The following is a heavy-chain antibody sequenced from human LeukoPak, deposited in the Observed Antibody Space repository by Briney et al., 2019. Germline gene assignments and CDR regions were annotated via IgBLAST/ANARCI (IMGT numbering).Heavy chain of an antibody. V-gene: IGHV4-59*01. J-gene: IGHJ4*02. CDR2: IYYSGST. CDR1: GGSISSYY. CDR3: ARDRTAAGTDFDY. D-gene: IGHD6-13*01. Sequence: SETLSLTCTVSGGSISSYYWIWIRQPPGKGLEWIGYIYYSGSTNYNPSLKSRVTISVDTSKNQFSLKLSSVTAADTAVYYCARDRTAAGTDFDYWGQGTLVTVSS.